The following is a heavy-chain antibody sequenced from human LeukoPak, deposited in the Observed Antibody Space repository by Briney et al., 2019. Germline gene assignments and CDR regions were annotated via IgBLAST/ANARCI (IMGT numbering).Heavy chain of an antibody. Sequence: PETLSLTCTVSGYSISSGYYWGWIRQPPGKGLEWIGTIYHSGSTYYNPSLKSRVTISVDTSKNQFSLKLSSVTAADTAVYYCARVTGYYYWGQGTLVTVSS. V-gene: IGHV4-38-2*02. J-gene: IGHJ4*02. CDR2: IYHSGST. CDR1: GYSISSGYY. D-gene: IGHD6-13*01. CDR3: ARVTGYYY.